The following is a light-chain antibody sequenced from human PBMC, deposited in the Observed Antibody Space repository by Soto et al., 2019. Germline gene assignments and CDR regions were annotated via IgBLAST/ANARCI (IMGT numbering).Light chain of an antibody. CDR1: SSNIGSNY. J-gene: IGLJ1*01. V-gene: IGLV1-47*01. CDR2: RNN. CDR3: AAWDDSLSGLV. Sequence: QSMLTQPPSASGTTGQRVTISCSGSSSNIGSNYVYWYQQLPGTAPKLLIYRNNQRPSGVPDRFSGSKSGTSASLAISGLRSEDEADYYCAAWDDSLSGLVFGTGT.